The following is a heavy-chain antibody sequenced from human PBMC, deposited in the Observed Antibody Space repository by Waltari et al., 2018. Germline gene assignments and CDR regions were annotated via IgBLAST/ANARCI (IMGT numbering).Heavy chain of an antibody. CDR1: GYSMRSGSY. D-gene: IGHD6-19*01. V-gene: IGHV4-38-2*01. Sequence: QVQLQESGPGLVKPSETLSPTCGVSGYSMRSGSYWACIRQPPGKGLEWIGSIYESGNTYYNPSLQSRVTISVDTSKNQFSLNLKSLTATDTAVYYCARVADSSGLGYYNHYFMDVWGKGAPVTVSS. CDR2: IYESGNT. CDR3: ARVADSSGLGYYNHYFMDV. J-gene: IGHJ6*03.